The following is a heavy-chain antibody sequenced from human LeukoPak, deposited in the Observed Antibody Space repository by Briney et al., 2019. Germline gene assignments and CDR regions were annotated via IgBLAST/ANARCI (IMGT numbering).Heavy chain of an antibody. V-gene: IGHV3-66*02. D-gene: IGHD3-22*01. Sequence: PGGSLRLSCAASGFTVSSNCMSWVRQAPGKGLEWVSVIYSGGSTYYADSVKGRFTISRDNSKNTLYLQMNSLRAEDTAVYYCARGGGDEYYYDSSGYPFDYWGQGTLVTVSS. J-gene: IGHJ4*02. CDR3: ARGGGDEYYYDSSGYPFDY. CDR2: IYSGGST. CDR1: GFTVSSNC.